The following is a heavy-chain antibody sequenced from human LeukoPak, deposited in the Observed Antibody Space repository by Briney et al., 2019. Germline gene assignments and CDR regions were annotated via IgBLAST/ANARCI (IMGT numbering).Heavy chain of an antibody. V-gene: IGHV3-74*01. J-gene: IGHJ4*02. CDR1: GFPFSNYW. CDR2: VYKDGSIT. CDR3: ARDSLVYM. Sequence: GGSLRLSCAASGFPFSNYWMHWVRQAPGKGPEWVARVYKDGSITNYADSVKGRFTISRDNAKNTVYLQMNSLRVEDTAVYYCARDSLVYMWGQGSLVTVSS. D-gene: IGHD2-2*02.